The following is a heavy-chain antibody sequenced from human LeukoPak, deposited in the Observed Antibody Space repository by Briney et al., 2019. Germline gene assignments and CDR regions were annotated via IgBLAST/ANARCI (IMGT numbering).Heavy chain of an antibody. CDR1: GYSISGGYY. Sequence: SETLSLTCTVSGYSISGGYYWGWIRQPPGKGLEWIGSIYHSGTTYYNPSLKSRVTISVDTSKNQFSLKLSSVTAADTAVYYCARDALYDSSGYLVPGNAFDIWGQGTMVTVSS. V-gene: IGHV4-38-2*02. J-gene: IGHJ3*02. D-gene: IGHD3-22*01. CDR2: IYHSGTT. CDR3: ARDALYDSSGYLVPGNAFDI.